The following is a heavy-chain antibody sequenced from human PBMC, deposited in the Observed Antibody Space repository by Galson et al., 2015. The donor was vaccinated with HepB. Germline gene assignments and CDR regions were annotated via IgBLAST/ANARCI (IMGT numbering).Heavy chain of an antibody. CDR2: ISGSGGST. CDR3: AKDLKVGGIGRQFGY. D-gene: IGHD3-16*01. CDR1: RFTFSSYV. V-gene: IGHV3-23*01. J-gene: IGHJ4*02. Sequence: SLRLSCAASRFTFSSYVMSWVRQAPGKGLQWVSHISGSGGSTYYADPVKGRFTISRDNSNKTLYLQMNSLRADDTAVYYCAKDLKVGGIGRQFGYWGQGTLVTVSS.